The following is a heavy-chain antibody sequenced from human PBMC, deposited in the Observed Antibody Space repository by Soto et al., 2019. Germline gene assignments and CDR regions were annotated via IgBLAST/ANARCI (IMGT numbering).Heavy chain of an antibody. CDR2: IIPIFGNT. V-gene: IGHV1-18*01. Sequence: ASVKVSCKASGGTFSSYAISWVRQAPGQGLEWMGGIIPIFGNTNYAQKLQGRVTMTTDTSTSTAYMELRSLRSDDTAVYYCARDAGFWFDPWGQGTLVTVSS. J-gene: IGHJ5*02. CDR3: ARDAGFWFDP. D-gene: IGHD6-13*01. CDR1: GGTFSSYA.